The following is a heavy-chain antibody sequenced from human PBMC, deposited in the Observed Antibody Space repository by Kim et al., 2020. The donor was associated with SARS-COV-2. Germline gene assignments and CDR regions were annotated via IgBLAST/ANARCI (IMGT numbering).Heavy chain of an antibody. V-gene: IGHV7-4-1*02. CDR3: AGSLHDYGYDVFDY. J-gene: IGHJ4*02. CDR2: INTNTGNP. D-gene: IGHD4-17*01. CDR1: GYTFTSYA. Sequence: ASVKVSCKASGYTFTSYAMNWVRQAPGQGLEWMGWINTNTGNPKYAQDFTGRLVFSLDTSVSTAYLQISSLKAEDTAVYYCAGSLHDYGYDVFDYWGQGTLVTVSS.